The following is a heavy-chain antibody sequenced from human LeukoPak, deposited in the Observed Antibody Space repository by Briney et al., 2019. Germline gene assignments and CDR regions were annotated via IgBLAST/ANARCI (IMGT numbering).Heavy chain of an antibody. CDR3: AKDKGFYDTSPKAGFDY. CDR1: GFTFSSYE. D-gene: IGHD5/OR15-5a*01. V-gene: IGHV3-23*01. J-gene: IGHJ4*02. Sequence: PGGSLRLSCAASGFTFSSYEMSWVRQAPGKGLEWVSAISGSGGSTYYADSVKGRFTIYRDNSKNTLYLQMNSLRAEDTAVYYCAKDKGFYDTSPKAGFDYWGQGTLVTVSS. CDR2: ISGSGGST.